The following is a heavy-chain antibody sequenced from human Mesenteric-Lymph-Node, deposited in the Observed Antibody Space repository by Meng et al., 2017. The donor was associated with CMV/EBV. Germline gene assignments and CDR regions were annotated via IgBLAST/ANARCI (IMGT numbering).Heavy chain of an antibody. CDR3: ARRGYSGFEDY. V-gene: IGHV1-2*02. Sequence: ASVKVSCKTSGYLFTGYYLHWVRQAPGQGLEWMGWINPKSGATNYVQRFQGNVTMTRDASITTAYLELSRLTSDDTAVYYCARRGYSGFEDYWGQGTLVTVSS. J-gene: IGHJ4*02. D-gene: IGHD5-12*01. CDR2: INPKSGAT. CDR1: GYLFTGYY.